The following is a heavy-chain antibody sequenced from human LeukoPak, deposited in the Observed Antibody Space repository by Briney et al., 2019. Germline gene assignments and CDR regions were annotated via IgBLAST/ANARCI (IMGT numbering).Heavy chain of an antibody. Sequence: PSETLSLTCTVSGGSTSSTSYYWGWIRQPPGKGLEWIGSIYHSGSTYYNPSLKSRVTISVDTSKNQFSLKLSSVTAADTAVYYCARAADYYDSSGYYWENWFDPWGQGTLVTVSS. CDR3: ARAADYYDSSGYYWENWFDP. D-gene: IGHD3-22*01. CDR2: IYHSGST. V-gene: IGHV4-39*07. CDR1: GGSTSSTSYY. J-gene: IGHJ5*02.